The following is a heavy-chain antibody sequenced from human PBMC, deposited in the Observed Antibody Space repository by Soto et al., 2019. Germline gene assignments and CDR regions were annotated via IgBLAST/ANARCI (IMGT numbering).Heavy chain of an antibody. V-gene: IGHV4-39*01. CDR3: ARLGGSGSYLGNSYYYYYGMDV. Sequence: PSENPSPPRTVSCGSPSPERYLLGRVPQPPRKGVEWIGSIYYSGSTYYNPSLKSRVTISVDTSKNQFSLKLSSVTAADTAVYYCARLGGSGSYLGNSYYYYYGMDVWGQGTTVTVSS. D-gene: IGHD3-10*01. CDR2: IYYSGST. J-gene: IGHJ6*02. CDR1: CGSPSPERYL.